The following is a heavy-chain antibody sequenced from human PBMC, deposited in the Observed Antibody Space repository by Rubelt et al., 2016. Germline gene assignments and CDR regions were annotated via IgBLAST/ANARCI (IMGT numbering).Heavy chain of an antibody. CDR1: GYTFTGYY. Sequence: QVQLVQSGAEVKKPGASVKVSCKASGYTFTGYYMHWVRQAPGQGLEWMGWINPNSGGTNYAQKFQGRVTRTRDTSISTAYMELSRLRSDDTAVYYCARFAIGGHSSGYLFDYWGQGTLVTVSS. CDR2: INPNSGGT. J-gene: IGHJ4*02. V-gene: IGHV1-2*02. CDR3: ARFAIGGHSSGYLFDY. D-gene: IGHD3-22*01.